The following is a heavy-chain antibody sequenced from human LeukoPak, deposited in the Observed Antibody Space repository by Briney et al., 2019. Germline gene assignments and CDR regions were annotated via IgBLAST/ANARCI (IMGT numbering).Heavy chain of an antibody. J-gene: IGHJ5*02. V-gene: IGHV1-2*02. D-gene: IGHD6-19*01. CDR3: ARGAVAGTNWFDP. CDR1: GYTFTGYY. CDR2: INPNSGGT. Sequence: AASVKVSCKASGYTFTGYYMHWVRQAPGQGLEWMGWINPNSGGTNYAQKLQGRVTMTTDTSTSTAYMELRSLRSDDTAVYYCARGAVAGTNWFDPWGQGTLVTVSS.